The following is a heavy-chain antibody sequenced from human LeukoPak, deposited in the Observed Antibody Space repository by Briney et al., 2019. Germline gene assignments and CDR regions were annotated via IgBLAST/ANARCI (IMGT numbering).Heavy chain of an antibody. V-gene: IGHV1-69*05. D-gene: IGHD2-8*01. CDR2: IIHIFGTA. J-gene: IGHJ5*02. Sequence: SVKVSCKASGGTFSSYAISWVRQAPGQGLEWMGGIIHIFGTANYAQKFQGRVTITTDESTSTAYMELSSLRSEDTDVYYCARIFMLALYNWFDPWGQGPLVPVSS. CDR3: ARIFMLALYNWFDP. CDR1: GGTFSSYA.